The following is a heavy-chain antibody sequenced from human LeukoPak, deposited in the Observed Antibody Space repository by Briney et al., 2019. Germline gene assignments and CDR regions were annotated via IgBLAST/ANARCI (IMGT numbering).Heavy chain of an antibody. V-gene: IGHV4-59*01. CDR3: ARDPGLYYCSGGSCYFDY. D-gene: IGHD2-15*01. J-gene: IGHJ4*02. CDR2: IYYSGST. CDR1: GGSISSYY. Sequence: SETLSLTCTVSGGSISSYYWSWIRQPPGEGLEWIGYIYYSGSTNYNPPLKSRVTISVDTSKNQFSLKLSSVTAADTAVYYCARDPGLYYCSGGSCYFDYWGQGTLVTVSS.